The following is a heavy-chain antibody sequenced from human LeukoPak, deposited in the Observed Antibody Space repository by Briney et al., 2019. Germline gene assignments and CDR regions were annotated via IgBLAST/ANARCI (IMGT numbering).Heavy chain of an antibody. CDR1: GFTFRSYE. J-gene: IGHJ4*02. CDR2: ISSSGSTI. V-gene: IGHV3-48*03. CDR3: ARDLDSGYDGFDY. D-gene: IGHD5-12*01. Sequence: PVGSLRLSSAPSGFTFRSYEMNCVRQAPGKGLEWVLYISSSGSTIYYADSVKGRFNISRDNAKNSLYLQMNSLRAEDTAVYYCARDLDSGYDGFDYWGQGTLVTVSS.